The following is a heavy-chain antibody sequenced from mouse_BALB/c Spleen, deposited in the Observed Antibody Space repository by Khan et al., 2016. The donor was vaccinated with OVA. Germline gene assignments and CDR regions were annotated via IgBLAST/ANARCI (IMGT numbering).Heavy chain of an antibody. CDR1: GFTFSAYG. CDR3: ASHLTGSFAY. J-gene: IGHJ3*01. D-gene: IGHD4-1*01. CDR2: INSDGGYT. Sequence: EVELVESGGDLVKPGGSLRLSCAASGFTFSAYGMAWVRQAPDKRLEWVASINSDGGYTYYPDTVKGRFTISRNNAENTLSLQMSSLKSEDTAIYYCASHLTGSFAYWRQGTLVTVSA. V-gene: IGHV5-6*01.